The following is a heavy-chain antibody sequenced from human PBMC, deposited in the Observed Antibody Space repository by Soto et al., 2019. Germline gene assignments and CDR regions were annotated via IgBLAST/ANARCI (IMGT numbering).Heavy chain of an antibody. V-gene: IGHV3-23*01. J-gene: IGHJ4*02. CDR1: GFTFSSYA. CDR3: AKSPTPPYSSGWFQLEFYFDY. D-gene: IGHD6-19*01. Sequence: PGGSLRLSCAASGFTFSSYAMSWVRQAPGKGLEWVSAISGSGGSTYYADSVKGRFTISRDNSKNTLYLQMNSLRAEDTAVYYCAKSPTPPYSSGWFQLEFYFDYWGQGTLVTVSS. CDR2: ISGSGGST.